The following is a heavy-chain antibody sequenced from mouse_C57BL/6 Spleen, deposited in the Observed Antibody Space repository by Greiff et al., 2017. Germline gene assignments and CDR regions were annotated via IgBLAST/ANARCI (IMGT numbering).Heavy chain of an antibody. V-gene: IGHV1-52*01. Sequence: QVQLQQSGAELVRPGSSVKLSCKASGYTFTSYWMHWVKQRPIQGLEWIGNIDPSDSETHYNQKFKDKATLTVDKSSSTAYMQLSSLTSEDSAVYYCARTLYSNYPDYWGQGTTLTVSS. D-gene: IGHD2-5*01. J-gene: IGHJ2*01. CDR3: ARTLYSNYPDY. CDR1: GYTFTSYW. CDR2: IDPSDSET.